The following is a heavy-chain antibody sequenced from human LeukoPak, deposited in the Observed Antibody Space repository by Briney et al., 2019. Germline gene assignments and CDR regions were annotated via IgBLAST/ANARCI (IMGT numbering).Heavy chain of an antibody. Sequence: ASVMVSCKASGYTFTGYYMHWVRQAPGQGLEWMGWINPNSGGTNYAQKFQGRVTMTRDTSISTAYMELSRLRSDDTAVYYCARAPVIVVVPAAHNWFDPWGQGTLVTVSS. D-gene: IGHD2-2*01. CDR3: ARAPVIVVVPAAHNWFDP. J-gene: IGHJ5*02. CDR2: INPNSGGT. CDR1: GYTFTGYY. V-gene: IGHV1-2*02.